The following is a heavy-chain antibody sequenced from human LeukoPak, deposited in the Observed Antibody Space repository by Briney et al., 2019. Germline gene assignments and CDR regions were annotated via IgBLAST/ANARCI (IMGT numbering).Heavy chain of an antibody. CDR2: IRSKANSYAT. J-gene: IGHJ6*03. D-gene: IGHD5-18*01. CDR3: SSYGTTGYYYYYMDV. CDR1: GFTFSDAW. Sequence: GGSLRLSCAASGFTFSDAWMSWVRQASGKGLEWVGRIRSKANSYATAYAASVKGRFTISRDDSKNTAYLQMNSLKTEDTAVYYCSSYGTTGYYYYYMDVWGKGTTVTVSS. V-gene: IGHV3-73*01.